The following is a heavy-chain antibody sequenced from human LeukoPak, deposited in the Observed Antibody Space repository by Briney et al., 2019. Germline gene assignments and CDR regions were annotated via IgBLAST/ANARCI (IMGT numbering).Heavy chain of an antibody. V-gene: IGHV3-21*01. D-gene: IGHD6-19*01. J-gene: IGHJ6*04. CDR1: GFTFSSYS. CDR2: ISSSSSYI. CDR3: ASDPLRSGWSAYYYYGMDV. Sequence: GRSLRLSCAASGFTFSSYSMNWVRQAPGKGLEWVSSISSSSSYIYYADSVKGRFTISRDNAKNSLYLQMNSLRAEDTAVYYCASDPLRSGWSAYYYYGMDVWGKGTTVTVSS.